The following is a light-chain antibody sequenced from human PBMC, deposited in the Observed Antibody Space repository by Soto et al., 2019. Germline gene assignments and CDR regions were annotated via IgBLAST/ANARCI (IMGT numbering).Light chain of an antibody. CDR1: QSVSSN. CDR2: GAS. J-gene: IGKJ1*01. Sequence: EIVMTQSPATLSVSPGERATLSCRASQSVSSNLAWYKQKPGQAPRLLIYGASTRATGIPARFSGSGSGTDFTLTISTLQSEDFAVYYCQQYNNSPQTFGQGKKVEIK. V-gene: IGKV3-15*01. CDR3: QQYNNSPQT.